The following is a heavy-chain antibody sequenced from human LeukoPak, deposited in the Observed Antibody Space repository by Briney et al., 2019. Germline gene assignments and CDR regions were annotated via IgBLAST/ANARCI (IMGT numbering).Heavy chain of an antibody. V-gene: IGHV4-34*01. Sequence: SETLSLTCAVYGGSFSGYYWSWIRQPPGKRLEWIGDINHIGSTNYNPSLKSRVTISVDTSKNQFSLKLSSVTAADTAVYYCARGQLHCSGGPPRCYSYYFDYWGQGTLVTVSS. CDR2: INHIGST. CDR3: ARGQLHCSGGPPRCYSYYFDY. CDR1: GGSFSGYY. D-gene: IGHD2-15*01. J-gene: IGHJ4*02.